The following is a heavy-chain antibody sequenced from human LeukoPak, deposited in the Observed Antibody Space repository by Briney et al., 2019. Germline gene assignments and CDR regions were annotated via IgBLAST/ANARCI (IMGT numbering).Heavy chain of an antibody. CDR3: ASTIDIAAAGLDY. V-gene: IGHV1-69*13. Sequence: SVKVSCKASGGTFSSYAISWVRQAPGQGLEWMGGIIPIFGTANYAQKFQGRVTITADESTSTAYTELSSLRSEDTAVYYCASTIDIAAAGLDYWGQGTLVTVSS. CDR2: IIPIFGTA. D-gene: IGHD6-13*01. CDR1: GGTFSSYA. J-gene: IGHJ4*02.